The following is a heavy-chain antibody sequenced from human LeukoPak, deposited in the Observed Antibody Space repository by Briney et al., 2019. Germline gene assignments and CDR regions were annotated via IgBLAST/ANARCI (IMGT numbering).Heavy chain of an antibody. J-gene: IGHJ4*02. V-gene: IGHV3-30*02. Sequence: GGSLRLSCAASGFTFSSYGMHWVRQAPGKGLEWVACIRYDGSNKYYADSVKGRFTISRDNSKNTLYLQMNSLRAEDTAVYYCAKVGRYFDWSGSIDYWGQGTLVTVSS. D-gene: IGHD3-9*01. CDR2: IRYDGSNK. CDR1: GFTFSSYG. CDR3: AKVGRYFDWSGSIDY.